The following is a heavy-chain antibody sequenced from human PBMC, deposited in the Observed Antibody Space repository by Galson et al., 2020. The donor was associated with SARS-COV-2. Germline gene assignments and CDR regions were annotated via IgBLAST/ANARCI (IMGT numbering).Heavy chain of an antibody. CDR3: AIDYDLSTGYYGYYFDS. CDR1: GFTFADYV. V-gene: IGHV3-49*04. CDR2: VRSKSHGETT. J-gene: IGHJ4*02. Sequence: GGSLRLSCTGSGFTFADYVMSWVRQTPEKGLEWIGFVRSKSHGETTQYAAYVNGRFSISRDDSKRIAYLQMNSLKSEDTAMYYCAIDYDLSTGYYGYYFDSWGQGTLVTVSS. D-gene: IGHD3-9*01.